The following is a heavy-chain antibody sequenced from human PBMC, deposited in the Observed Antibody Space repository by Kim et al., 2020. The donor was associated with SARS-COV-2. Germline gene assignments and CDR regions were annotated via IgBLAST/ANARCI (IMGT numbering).Heavy chain of an antibody. D-gene: IGHD3-10*01. Sequence: ASVKVSCKASGYTFTGYYMHWVRQAPGQGLEWMGWINPNSGGTNYAQKFQGWVTMTRDTSISTAYMELSRLRSDDTAVYYCARVGGRSGSYYYYGMDVWGQGTTVTVSS. V-gene: IGHV1-2*04. CDR1: GYTFTGYY. CDR2: INPNSGGT. CDR3: ARVGGRSGSYYYYGMDV. J-gene: IGHJ6*02.